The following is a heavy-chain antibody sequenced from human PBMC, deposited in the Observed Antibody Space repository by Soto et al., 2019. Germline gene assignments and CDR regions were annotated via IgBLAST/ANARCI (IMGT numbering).Heavy chain of an antibody. CDR3: ARGPRHECVRGWIWQHYYYGMDV. D-gene: IGHD6-19*01. CDR1: GFTFSSYA. J-gene: IGHJ6*02. Sequence: GGSLRLSCAASGFTFSSYAMHWVRQAPGKGLEWVAVISYDGSNKYYADSVKGRFTISRDNSKNTLYLQMNSLRAEDTAVYYCARGPRHECVRGWIWQHYYYGMDVWGQGTTVTVSS. V-gene: IGHV3-30-3*01. CDR2: ISYDGSNK.